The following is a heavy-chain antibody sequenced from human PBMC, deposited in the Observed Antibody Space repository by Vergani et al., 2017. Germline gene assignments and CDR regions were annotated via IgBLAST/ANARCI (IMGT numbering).Heavy chain of an antibody. Sequence: QVQLVESGGGVVQPGRSLRLSCAASGFTFSSYAMHCVRQAPGKGLEWVAVISYDGSNKYNADSVKGRFTSSRDNSKNTLYLQMNSLSADDTAVYYCARGPISRVRVLEWLLIYWGQGTLVTVSS. J-gene: IGHJ4*02. CDR3: ARGPISRVRVLEWLLIY. V-gene: IGHV3-30-3*01. D-gene: IGHD3-3*01. CDR2: ISYDGSNK. CDR1: GFTFSSYA.